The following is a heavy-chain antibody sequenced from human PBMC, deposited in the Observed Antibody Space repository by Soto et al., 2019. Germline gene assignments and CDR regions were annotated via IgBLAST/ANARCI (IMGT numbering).Heavy chain of an antibody. D-gene: IGHD6-19*01. Sequence: QVQVVESGGGVVQPGTSLRLSCAASGFTFSSYGMHWVRQAPGKGLEWVAVISYDGNNEYYADSLKGRITISRDKSKNTLYLHMNSLRAEDTAVYYCARDRAVAGVFYFYGMDLWGQGTTVTVSS. V-gene: IGHV3-30*03. CDR2: ISYDGNNE. J-gene: IGHJ6*02. CDR3: ARDRAVAGVFYFYGMDL. CDR1: GFTFSSYG.